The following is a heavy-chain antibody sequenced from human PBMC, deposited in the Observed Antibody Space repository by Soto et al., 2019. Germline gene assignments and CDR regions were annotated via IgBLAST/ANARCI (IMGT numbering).Heavy chain of an antibody. V-gene: IGHV4-39*01. J-gene: IGHJ4*02. D-gene: IGHD3-9*01. CDR1: DDSLNSDKYY. CDR3: ARLEGLATISYYFDF. Sequence: QLQLQESGPGLVKPSETLSLTCSVSDDSLNSDKYYWGWIRQTPGKGLEWIGSIYYRGNAYYNPSLQTRVTISLDKSKSQFSLKLNSVTAADSAVYFCARLEGLATISYYFDFWGPGALVTVSS. CDR2: IYYRGNA.